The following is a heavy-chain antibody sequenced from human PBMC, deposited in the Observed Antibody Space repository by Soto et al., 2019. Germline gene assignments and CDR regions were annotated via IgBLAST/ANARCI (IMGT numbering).Heavy chain of an antibody. Sequence: GGSLRLSCAASGFTFSNYEINWVRQAPGKGLEWVSYISSTDSTIYYANSVKGRFTISRDNAKNSLYLQMNSLRAEDTAVYYCARDRRESTARTVFSKKQYYYHGMHLGGSGST. J-gene: IGHJ6*02. CDR3: ARDRRESTARTVFSKKQYYYHGMHL. CDR1: GFTFSNYE. D-gene: IGHD2-2*01. CDR2: ISSTDSTI. V-gene: IGHV3-48*03.